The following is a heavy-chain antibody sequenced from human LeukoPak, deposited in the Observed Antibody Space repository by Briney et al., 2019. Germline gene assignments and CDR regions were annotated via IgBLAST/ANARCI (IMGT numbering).Heavy chain of an antibody. CDR1: GGSITNFY. Sequence: PSETLSLTCTVSGGSITNFYWSWIRQPPGGGREYIGYIYYSGGTNYNPSLKSRVTISVDTSKNQFSLKLNSVSAADTAVYFCARLSRLTLIRGVTGYHSLDVWGKGTKVTVSS. D-gene: IGHD3-10*01. J-gene: IGHJ6*04. CDR3: ARLSRLTLIRGVTGYHSLDV. V-gene: IGHV4-59*01. CDR2: IYYSGGT.